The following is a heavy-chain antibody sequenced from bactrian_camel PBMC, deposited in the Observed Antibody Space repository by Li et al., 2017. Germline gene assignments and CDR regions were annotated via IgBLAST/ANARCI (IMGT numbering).Heavy chain of an antibody. J-gene: IGHJ4*01. D-gene: IGHD2*01. CDR3: VPSALGSWPGH. CDR2: LDSDDST. Sequence: HVQLVESGGGSVQTGGSLKLSCVYSENTWKRHRMGWFRQVPGKEREGVATLDSDDSTEYAPFVAGRFTISKDNARNTLYLQMNSLQPEDTAVYYCVPSALGSWPGHWGQGTQVTVS. CDR1: ENTWKRHR. V-gene: IGHV3S53*01.